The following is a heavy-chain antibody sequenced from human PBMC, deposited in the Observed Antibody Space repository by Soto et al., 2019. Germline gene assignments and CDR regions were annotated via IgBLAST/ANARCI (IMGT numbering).Heavy chain of an antibody. V-gene: IGHV3-11*01. CDR1: GFTFSDCY. D-gene: IGHD3-3*01. CDR3: ARDQTSYYDFWSGYYNYFDY. J-gene: IGHJ4*02. Sequence: PGGSLRLSCAASGFTFSDCYMSWMRQAPGKGLEWVSYISSSGSTIYYADSVKGRFTISRDNAKNSLYLQMNSLRAEDTAVYYCARDQTSYYDFWSGYYNYFDYWGQGTLVTVSS. CDR2: ISSSGSTI.